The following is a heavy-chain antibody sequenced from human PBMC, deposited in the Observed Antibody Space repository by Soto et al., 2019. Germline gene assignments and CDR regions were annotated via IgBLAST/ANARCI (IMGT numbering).Heavy chain of an antibody. J-gene: IGHJ4*02. D-gene: IGHD3-9*01. V-gene: IGHV3-30-3*01. CDR2: ISYDGSNK. CDR3: ARAYDVLRYFDWLLHKTKILDY. CDR1: GFTFSSYA. Sequence: GGSLRLSCAVSGFTFSSYAMHSVRQAPGKGLEYVAVISYDGSNKYYADSVTGRFTITRDNSTNTLYLPMHSLRAEDTAVYYCARAYDVLRYFDWLLHKTKILDYWGQGTLVTVSS.